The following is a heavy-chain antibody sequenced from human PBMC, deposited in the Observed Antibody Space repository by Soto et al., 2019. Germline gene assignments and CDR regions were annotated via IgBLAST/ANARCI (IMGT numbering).Heavy chain of an antibody. J-gene: IGHJ4*02. CDR2: ISSLTTYI. CDR1: GFTFSSYN. CDR3: ARDLPTDNYDSSKTADY. Sequence: EIQLVESGGGLVKPGGSLRLSCAASGFTFSSYNMNWVRQTPGTGLAWVASISSLTTYIFYADSVKGRFTISRDNAKNSLYLQMNSLTADYTAVYYCARDLPTDNYDSSKTADYLGEGTLVTASS. D-gene: IGHD3-22*01. V-gene: IGHV3-21*01.